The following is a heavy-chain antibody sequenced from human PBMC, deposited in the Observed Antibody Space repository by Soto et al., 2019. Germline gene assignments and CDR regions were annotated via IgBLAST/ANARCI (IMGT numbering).Heavy chain of an antibody. J-gene: IGHJ3*02. CDR3: AKDGELGYCSGGSCFWGAFDI. Sequence: EVQLLESGGGLVQPGGSLRLSCAASGFTFSSYAMSWVRQAPGEGLEWVSAISGSGGSTYYADSVKGRFTISRDNSKNTLYLQMNSLRAEDTAVYYCAKDGELGYCSGGSCFWGAFDIWGQGTMVTVSS. CDR2: ISGSGGST. V-gene: IGHV3-23*01. D-gene: IGHD2-15*01. CDR1: GFTFSSYA.